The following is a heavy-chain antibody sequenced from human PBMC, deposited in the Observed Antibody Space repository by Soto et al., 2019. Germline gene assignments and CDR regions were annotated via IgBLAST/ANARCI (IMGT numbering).Heavy chain of an antibody. CDR1: GYTFTSYG. J-gene: IGHJ1*01. V-gene: IGHV1-18*04. CDR3: VKDESINWYSGHFRH. D-gene: IGHD6-13*01. CDR2: ISAYNGNT. Sequence: ASVKVSCKASGYTFTSYGISWVRQAPGQGLEWMGWISAYNGNTNYAQKLQGRVTMTTDTSTSTAYMELRSLRSDDTAVYYCVKDESINWYSGHFRHWGQGTLVTVSS.